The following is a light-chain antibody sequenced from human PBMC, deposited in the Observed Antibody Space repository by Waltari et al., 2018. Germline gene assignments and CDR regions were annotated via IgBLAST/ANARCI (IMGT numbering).Light chain of an antibody. CDR1: QRINTW. V-gene: IGKV1-5*01. J-gene: IGKJ2*01. Sequence: IQMTQSPSALSASVGDRVTITCRASQRINTWMAWYQQRPGKAPKVLSYEVSTLESGVPSRFSGSGSGTEFTLAINNLQPEDFATYYCQQYYRYYTFGQGTKLEIK. CDR3: QQYYRYYT. CDR2: EVS.